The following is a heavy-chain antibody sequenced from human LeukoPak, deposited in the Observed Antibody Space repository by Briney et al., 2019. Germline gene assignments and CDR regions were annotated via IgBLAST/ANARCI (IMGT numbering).Heavy chain of an antibody. J-gene: IGHJ2*01. Sequence: PSETLSLTCTVSGGSVSSYYWSWIRQPPGKGLEWIGYMYYSGSTNYNPSLKSRVTISIDTSKNQFSLKLNSVTAADTAVYYCAGYGAYWDWYFDLWGRGTPVTVSP. V-gene: IGHV4-59*02. CDR2: MYYSGST. CDR1: GGSVSSYY. D-gene: IGHD4-17*01. CDR3: AGYGAYWDWYFDL.